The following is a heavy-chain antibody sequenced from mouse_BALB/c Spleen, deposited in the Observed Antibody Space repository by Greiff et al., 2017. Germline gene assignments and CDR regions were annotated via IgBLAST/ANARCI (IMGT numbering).Heavy chain of an antibody. V-gene: IGHV5-6*01. CDR1: GFTFSSYG. J-gene: IGHJ4*01. CDR3: AREINYYAMDY. Sequence: EVKLMESGGDLVKPGGSLKLSCAASGFTFSSYGMSWVRQTPDKRLEWVATISSGGSYTYYPDSVKGRFTISRDNAKNTLYLQMSSLNSEDTAMYYCAREINYYAMDYWGQGTTVTVAS. CDR2: ISSGGSYT.